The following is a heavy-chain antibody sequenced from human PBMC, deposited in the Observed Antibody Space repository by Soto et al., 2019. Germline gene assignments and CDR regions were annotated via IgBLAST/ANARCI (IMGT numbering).Heavy chain of an antibody. V-gene: IGHV1-18*01. CDR2: ISAYNGNT. CDR1: GYTFTSYG. CDR3: ARAQQRRDGYIFYPLPTDY. Sequence: QVQLVQSGAEVKKPGASVKVSCKASGYTFTSYGISWVRQAPGQGLEWMGWISAYNGNTNYAQKLQGRVTMTTDTSTSTAYMELRRLRSDDTAVYYCARAQQRRDGYIFYPLPTDYWGQGTLVTVSS. D-gene: IGHD3-3*02. J-gene: IGHJ4*02.